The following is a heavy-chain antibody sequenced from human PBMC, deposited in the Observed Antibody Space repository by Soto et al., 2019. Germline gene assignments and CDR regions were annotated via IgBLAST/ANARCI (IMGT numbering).Heavy chain of an antibody. V-gene: IGHV4-4*02. CDR3: ARGGDYYDSSGYYYAPIYYGMDV. Sequence: SETLSLTCAVSDGSISSSNWWSWVRQPPGKGLEWIGEIYHSGSTNYNPSLKSRVTISVDTSKNQFSLKLSSVTAADTAVYYCARGGDYYDSSGYYYAPIYYGMDVWGQGTTVTVSS. D-gene: IGHD3-22*01. CDR2: IYHSGST. J-gene: IGHJ6*02. CDR1: DGSISSSNW.